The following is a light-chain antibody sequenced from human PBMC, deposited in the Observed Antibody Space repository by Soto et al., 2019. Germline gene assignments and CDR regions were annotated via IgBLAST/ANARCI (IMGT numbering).Light chain of an antibody. CDR1: SSNIGSNT. CDR2: SNN. Sequence: QSVLTQPPSASGTPGQRVTISCSGSSSNIGSNTVNWYQQLPGTAPKLLIYSNNQRPSGVPDRFSGSKSGTSASLAISGLQSEDDAYYYCAAWDDSRNRRYVFGTGTMGTVL. V-gene: IGLV1-44*01. CDR3: AAWDDSRNRRYV. J-gene: IGLJ1*01.